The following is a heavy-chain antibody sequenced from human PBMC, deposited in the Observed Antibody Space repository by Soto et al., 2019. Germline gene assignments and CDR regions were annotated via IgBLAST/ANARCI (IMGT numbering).Heavy chain of an antibody. CDR2: VYYNGIT. CDR3: SRQGLGAIHGLVDV. Sequence: SETLSLTCTVSGGSINNHYWSWIRQPPGKGLEWLGYVYYNGITNYKPSLKSRVTMSVDTSKNQLSLNLSSVTAADTGLYFLSRQGLGAIHGLVDVWGPGTSVIV. D-gene: IGHD3-16*01. V-gene: IGHV4-59*08. CDR1: GGSINNHY. J-gene: IGHJ6*02.